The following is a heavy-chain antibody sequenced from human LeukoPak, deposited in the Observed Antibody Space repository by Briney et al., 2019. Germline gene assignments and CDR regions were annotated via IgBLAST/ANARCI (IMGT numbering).Heavy chain of an antibody. Sequence: ASVKVSCKASGYTFTSYDINWVRQATGQGLEWMGWMSPNSGNTGYAQKFRDRVTITRNTSINTAYMELRSLRSEDTAMYFCARVRNWADSLEYWGPGTLITVSS. V-gene: IGHV1-8*03. CDR1: GYTFTSYD. J-gene: IGHJ4*02. D-gene: IGHD3-22*01. CDR2: MSPNSGNT. CDR3: ARVRNWADSLEY.